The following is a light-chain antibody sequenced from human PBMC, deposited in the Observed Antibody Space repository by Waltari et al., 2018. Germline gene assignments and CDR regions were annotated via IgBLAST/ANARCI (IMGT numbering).Light chain of an antibody. CDR2: RNN. V-gene: IGLV1-44*01. CDR1: SSNIGSTT. J-gene: IGLJ3*02. Sequence: QSVLTQPPSASGTPGQRVTISCSGSSSNIGSTTVNWYQQLPGTAPKLLIYRNNQRPSGVPDLFSGSKSGTSASLAISGLQSEDEADYYCAAWDDSLNAWVFGGGTKLTVL. CDR3: AAWDDSLNAWV.